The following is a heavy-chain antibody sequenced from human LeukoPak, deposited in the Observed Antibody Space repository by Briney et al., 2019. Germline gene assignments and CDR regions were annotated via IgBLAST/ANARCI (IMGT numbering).Heavy chain of an antibody. J-gene: IGHJ4*02. CDR2: MNPNSGNT. CDR3: ARGGGYYDSSGYYNMDY. Sequence: ASVKVSCKASGYTFTSYGISWVRQATGQGLEWMGWMNPNSGNTGYAQKFQGRVTMTRNTSISTAYMELSSLRSEDTAVYYCARGGGYYDSSGYYNMDYWGQGTLVTVSS. CDR1: GYTFTSYG. V-gene: IGHV1-8*02. D-gene: IGHD3-22*01.